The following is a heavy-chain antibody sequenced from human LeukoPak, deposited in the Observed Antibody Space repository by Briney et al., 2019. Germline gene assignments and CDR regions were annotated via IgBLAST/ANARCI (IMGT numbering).Heavy chain of an antibody. CDR2: ISSSSSYI. J-gene: IGHJ4*02. Sequence: SGGSLRLSCAASGFTFSSYSMNWVRQAPGKGLEWVSSISSSSSYIYYADSVKGRFTISRDNSKNTLYLQMNSLRAEDTAVYYCAKDGDIVVVVAAEIDYWGQGTLVTVSS. V-gene: IGHV3-21*01. CDR3: AKDGDIVVVVAAEIDY. CDR1: GFTFSSYS. D-gene: IGHD2-15*01.